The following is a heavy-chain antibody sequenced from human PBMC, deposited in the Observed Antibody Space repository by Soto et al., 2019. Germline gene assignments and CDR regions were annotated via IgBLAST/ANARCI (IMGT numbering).Heavy chain of an antibody. CDR2: IYTSGST. CDR1: GGSISSYY. D-gene: IGHD1-7*01. J-gene: IGHJ4*02. CDR3: ARDRTKDKHFDY. V-gene: IGHV4-4*07. Sequence: SETLSLTCTVSGGSISSYYWSWIRQPAGKGLEWIGRIYTSGSTNYNPSLKGRVTMSVDTSKNQFSLKLSSVAAADTAVYYCARDRTKDKHFDYWGQGTLVTVSS.